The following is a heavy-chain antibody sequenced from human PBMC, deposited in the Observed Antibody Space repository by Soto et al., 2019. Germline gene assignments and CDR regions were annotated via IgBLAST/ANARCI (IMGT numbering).Heavy chain of an antibody. CDR2: INHSGST. J-gene: IGHJ6*02. CDR3: ARIGTMVRGVIRDYYYYGMDV. D-gene: IGHD3-10*01. V-gene: IGHV4-34*01. Sequence: SETLSLTCAVYGGSFSGYYWSWIRQPPGKGLEWIGEINHSGSTNYNPSLKSRVTISVDTSKNQFSLKLSSVTAADTAVYYCARIGTMVRGVIRDYYYYGMDVWGQGTTVIVSS. CDR1: GGSFSGYY.